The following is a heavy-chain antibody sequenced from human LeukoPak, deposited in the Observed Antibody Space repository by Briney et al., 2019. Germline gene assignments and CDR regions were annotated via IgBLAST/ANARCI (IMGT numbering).Heavy chain of an antibody. V-gene: IGHV3-48*02. Sequence: GMTLRLSCAASGFTFSSYSMNWVRQAPGKGLEWVSYISSGSITIYYADSVKGRFTISRDNAKNSLYLQMNSLRDEDTAVYYCARDSHFQTSSGYSFDYWGQGTLVTVSS. CDR1: GFTFSSYS. J-gene: IGHJ4*02. CDR3: ARDSHFQTSSGYSFDY. CDR2: ISSGSITI. D-gene: IGHD3-22*01.